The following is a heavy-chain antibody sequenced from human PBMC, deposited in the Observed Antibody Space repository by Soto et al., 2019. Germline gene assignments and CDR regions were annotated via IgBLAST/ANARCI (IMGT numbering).Heavy chain of an antibody. V-gene: IGHV4-59*01. Sequence: SETLSLTCTVSGDSISTFYWGWMRQSPGKELEWMGYVYYTGSTNYNPSLKSRVTISVDRSKNQFSLKLTSANAADTAVYYCARGRTVRNYADDSSDYFYFFDYWGQGTQVTVSS. CDR3: ARGRTVRNYADDSSDYFYFFDY. J-gene: IGHJ4*02. D-gene: IGHD3-22*01. CDR1: GDSISTFY. CDR2: VYYTGST.